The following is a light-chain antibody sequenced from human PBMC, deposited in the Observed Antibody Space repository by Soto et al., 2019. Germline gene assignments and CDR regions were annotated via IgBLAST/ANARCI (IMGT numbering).Light chain of an antibody. J-gene: IGKJ4*01. CDR2: WAS. Sequence: DIVMTQSPDSLAVSLGERATINCKTSQTVLSSSNNKTYLIWYQQKPGQPHKLLISWASTRESGVPDRFSGSGSGTDFTLTISSLQAEDVAVYYCQQCYSAPLTFGGGTKVEIK. V-gene: IGKV4-1*01. CDR3: QQCYSAPLT. CDR1: QTVLSSSNNKTY.